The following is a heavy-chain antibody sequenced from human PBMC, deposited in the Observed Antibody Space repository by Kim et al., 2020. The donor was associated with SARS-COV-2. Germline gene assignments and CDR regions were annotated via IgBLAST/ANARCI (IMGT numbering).Heavy chain of an antibody. CDR2: IWYDGSNK. D-gene: IGHD1-26*01. J-gene: IGHJ4*02. CDR3: ARDLEVGATPGGGY. CDR1: GFTFSSYG. Sequence: GGSLRLSCAASGFTFSSYGMHWVRQAPGKGLEWVAVIWYDGSNKYYADSVKGRFTISRDNSKNTLYLQMNSLRAEDTAVYYCARDLEVGATPGGGYWGQGTLVTVSS. V-gene: IGHV3-33*01.